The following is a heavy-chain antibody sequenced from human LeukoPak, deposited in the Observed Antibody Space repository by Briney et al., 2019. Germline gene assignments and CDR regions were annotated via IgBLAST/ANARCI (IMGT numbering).Heavy chain of an antibody. CDR3: ARLLVWGINNYHYMDV. D-gene: IGHD3-10*01. Sequence: SVKVSCKASGDTFSNYAISWVRQAPGQGLEWMGGIIPIFGTANHAQKFQGRVTITTDESTSTAYMELSSLRSEDTAVYYCARLLVWGINNYHYMDVWGKGTTVTVSS. J-gene: IGHJ6*03. V-gene: IGHV1-69*05. CDR2: IIPIFGTA. CDR1: GDTFSNYA.